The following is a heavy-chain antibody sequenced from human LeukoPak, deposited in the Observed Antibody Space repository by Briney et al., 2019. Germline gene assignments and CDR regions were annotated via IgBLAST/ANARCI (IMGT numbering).Heavy chain of an antibody. J-gene: IGHJ6*02. CDR3: AGEPTVTTRYGMDV. D-gene: IGHD4-17*01. CDR2: IHYSGST. CDR1: RGSINTGNYY. V-gene: IGHV4-30-4*01. Sequence: PSQTLSLTCTVSRGSINTGNYYWSWIRQPPGKGLEWLGFIHYSGSTDYNPSLKSRVSISIDTSKNQVSLQLSSVTAADTAVYYCAGEPTVTTRYGMDVWGQGTTVTVSS.